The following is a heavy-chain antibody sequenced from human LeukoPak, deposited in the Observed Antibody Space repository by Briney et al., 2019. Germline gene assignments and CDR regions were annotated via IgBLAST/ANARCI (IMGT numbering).Heavy chain of an antibody. Sequence: GGSLRLSCSASEFTFSDYAMSWVRQASGTGLEWISYIGGSSRPIYYADSVKGRLTISRDNAKNSLYLQMNSLRGEDTAVYYCARDSGSSGSLDYWGQGTLVTVSS. CDR1: EFTFSDYA. V-gene: IGHV3-48*01. CDR2: IGGSSRPI. J-gene: IGHJ4*02. CDR3: ARDSGSSGSLDY. D-gene: IGHD6-19*01.